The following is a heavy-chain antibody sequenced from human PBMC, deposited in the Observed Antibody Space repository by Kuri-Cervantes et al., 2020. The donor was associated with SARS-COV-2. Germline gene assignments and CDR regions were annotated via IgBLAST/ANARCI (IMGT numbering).Heavy chain of an antibody. J-gene: IGHJ6*02. D-gene: IGHD3-3*01. V-gene: IGHV3-48*01. CDR1: GFTFRSYS. CDR2: ISSSSSTI. Sequence: LSLTCAASGFTFRSYSMNWVRQAPGKGLGWVSYISSSSSTIYYADSVKGRFTISRDNAKNSLYLQMNSLRAEDTAVYYCARDWGIDFWSGYYTSYYYGMDVWGQGTTVTVSS. CDR3: ARDWGIDFWSGYYTSYYYGMDV.